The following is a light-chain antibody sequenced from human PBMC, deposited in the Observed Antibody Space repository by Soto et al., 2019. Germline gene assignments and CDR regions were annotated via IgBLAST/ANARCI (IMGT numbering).Light chain of an antibody. V-gene: IGLV1-44*01. CDR3: AAWDDRLNGWV. J-gene: IGLJ3*02. CDR1: NSNIGSNT. CDR2: SSD. Sequence: QSVLTQPPSASGTPGQRVTISCSGRNSNIGSNTVSWYQQLPGTAPKVLIYSSDQRPSGVPDRFSASKSGTSASLAISGLQSADEADYYCAAWDDRLNGWVFGGGTKLTVL.